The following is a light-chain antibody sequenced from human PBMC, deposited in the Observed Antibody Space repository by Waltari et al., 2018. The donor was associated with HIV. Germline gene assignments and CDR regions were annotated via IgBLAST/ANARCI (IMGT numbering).Light chain of an antibody. CDR3: QQYNNWPLS. V-gene: IGKV3-15*01. J-gene: IGKJ2*01. Sequence: EIVMTHSPAPLSVSPGERATLSCRASPSFSSDLAWYQHKPGQAPRLLIYGASTRAAGIPARFSGSGSGTEFTLTISSLQSEDFAVYYCQQYNNWPLSFGQGTKLEIK. CDR1: PSFSSD. CDR2: GAS.